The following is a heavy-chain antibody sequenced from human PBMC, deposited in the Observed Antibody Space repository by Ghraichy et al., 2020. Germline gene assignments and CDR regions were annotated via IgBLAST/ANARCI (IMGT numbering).Heavy chain of an antibody. Sequence: SETLSLTCAVYGGSFSGYYWSWIRQPPGKGLEWIGEINHSGSTNYNPSLKSRVTISVDTSKNQFSLKLSSVTAADTAVYYCARGGFDYGDYYDWFDPWGQGTLVTVSS. CDR1: GGSFSGYY. CDR2: INHSGST. J-gene: IGHJ5*02. CDR3: ARGGFDYGDYYDWFDP. V-gene: IGHV4-34*01. D-gene: IGHD4-17*01.